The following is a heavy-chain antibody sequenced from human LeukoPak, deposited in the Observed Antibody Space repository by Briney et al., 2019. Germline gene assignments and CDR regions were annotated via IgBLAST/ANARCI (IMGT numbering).Heavy chain of an antibody. CDR1: GFTFSSYS. Sequence: GGSLRLSCAASGFTFSSYSMNWVRQAPGKGLEWVSYISSSSSTIYYADSVKGRFTISRDNAKNSLYLQMNSLRAEDTAVYYCARGRPDMVRGVIISSYYYMDVWGKGTTVTVSS. V-gene: IGHV3-48*01. CDR3: ARGRPDMVRGVIISSYYYMDV. CDR2: ISSSSSTI. J-gene: IGHJ6*03. D-gene: IGHD3-10*01.